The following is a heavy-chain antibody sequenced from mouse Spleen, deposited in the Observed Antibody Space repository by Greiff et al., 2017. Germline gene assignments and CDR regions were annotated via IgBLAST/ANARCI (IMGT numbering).Heavy chain of an antibody. CDR2: FHPYNDDT. CDR1: GYTFTTYP. D-gene: IGHD1-1*01. CDR3: ARGYYGSSYAFAY. J-gene: IGHJ3*01. V-gene: IGHV1-47*01. Sequence: QVQLKESGAELVKPGASVKMSCKASGYTFTTYPIEWMKQTHGKSLEWIGNFHPYNDDTKYNEKFKGKATLTVEKSSSTVYLELSRLTSDDSAVYYCARGYYGSSYAFAYWAQGTLVTVSA.